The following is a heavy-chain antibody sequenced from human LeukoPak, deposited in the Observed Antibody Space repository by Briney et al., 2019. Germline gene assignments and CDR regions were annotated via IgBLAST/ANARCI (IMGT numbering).Heavy chain of an antibody. CDR2: IYTSGST. V-gene: IGHV4-61*02. CDR3: ARDLDGWYYYMDV. Sequence: SETLSLTCTVSGGSISSGSYFWSWIRQLAGKGLEWIGRIYTSGSTNYNPSLKSRVTMSVDTSKNQFSLKLSSVTAADTAVYYCARDLDGWYYYMDVWGKGTTVTISS. J-gene: IGHJ6*03. CDR1: GGSISSGSYF. D-gene: IGHD2-15*01.